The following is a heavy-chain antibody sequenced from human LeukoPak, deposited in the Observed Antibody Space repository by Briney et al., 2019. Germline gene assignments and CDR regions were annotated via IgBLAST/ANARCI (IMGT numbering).Heavy chain of an antibody. CDR1: GGSISSYY. V-gene: IGHV4-39*07. CDR2: IYYSGST. Sequence: KPSETLSLTCTVSGGSISSYYWGWIRQPPGKGLEWIGSIYYSGSTYYNPSLKSRVTISVDTSKNQFSLKLSSVTAADTAVYYYARITIFGVVISWGQGTLVTVSS. D-gene: IGHD3-3*01. CDR3: ARITIFGVVIS. J-gene: IGHJ4*02.